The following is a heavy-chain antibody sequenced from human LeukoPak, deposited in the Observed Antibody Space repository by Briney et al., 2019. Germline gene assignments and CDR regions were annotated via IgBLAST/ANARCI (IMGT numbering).Heavy chain of an antibody. Sequence: PGGSLRLSCAASGFTFSSYAMSWVRQAPGKGLEWVSAISGSGGSTYYADSVKGRFTISRDNSKNTLYLQMNSLRAEDTAVYYCAKEAPFSTYYGFWSGYYTEYYFDYWGQGTLVTVSS. CDR2: ISGSGGST. D-gene: IGHD3-3*01. V-gene: IGHV3-23*01. J-gene: IGHJ4*02. CDR1: GFTFSSYA. CDR3: AKEAPFSTYYGFWSGYYTEYYFDY.